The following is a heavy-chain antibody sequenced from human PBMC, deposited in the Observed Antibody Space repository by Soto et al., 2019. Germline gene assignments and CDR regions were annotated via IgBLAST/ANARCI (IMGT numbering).Heavy chain of an antibody. J-gene: IGHJ4*02. V-gene: IGHV3-30*18. CDR1: GLPVSTNY. D-gene: IGHD4-17*01. Sequence: GGSLRLPCAASGLPVSTNYMSWVRQAPGKGLEWVAVISYDGSNKYYADSVKGRFTISRDNSKNTLYLQMNSLRAEDTAVYYCAKDLMGGDYDPFDYWGQGTLVTVSS. CDR3: AKDLMGGDYDPFDY. CDR2: ISYDGSNK.